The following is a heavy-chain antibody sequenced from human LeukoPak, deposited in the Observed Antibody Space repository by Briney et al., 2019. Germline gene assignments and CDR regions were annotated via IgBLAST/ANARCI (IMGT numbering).Heavy chain of an antibody. V-gene: IGHV3-7*01. CDR1: GFTFSKYW. CDR3: TRGNEAY. J-gene: IGHJ1*01. Sequence: GGSLRLSCAASGFTFSKYWLHWLRQAPGKGLVWVANIDQEGTQQFYVDSVKGRFTISRDNAKNSVHLQMNSLRVEDTGVYYCTRGNEAYWGQGTLVTVSS. CDR2: IDQEGTQQ.